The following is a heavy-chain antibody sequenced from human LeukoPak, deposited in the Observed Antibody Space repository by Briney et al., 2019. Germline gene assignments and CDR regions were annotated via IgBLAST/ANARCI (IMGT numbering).Heavy chain of an antibody. CDR3: ATRPRDSSGYYLGAFDA. J-gene: IGHJ3*01. D-gene: IGHD3-22*01. Sequence: GGSLRLSCEASGFSFSTYAMAWVRQAPGKGLDWVSVIGASGAETYYSDSAKGRFTVSRDNSKDTLFLHMSSLRAEDTAVYFCATRPRDSSGYYLGAFDAWGQGTTVTVSS. V-gene: IGHV3-23*01. CDR2: IGASGAET. CDR1: GFSFSTYA.